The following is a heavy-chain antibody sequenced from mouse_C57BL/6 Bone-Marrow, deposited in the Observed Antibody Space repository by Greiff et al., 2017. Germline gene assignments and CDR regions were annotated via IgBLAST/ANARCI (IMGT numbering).Heavy chain of an antibody. CDR1: GFTFSSYG. J-gene: IGHJ2*01. D-gene: IGHD2-3*01. Sequence: EVQVVESGGDLVKPGGSLKLSCAASGFTFSSYGMSWVRQTPDKRLEWVATISSGGSYTYYPDSVKGRFTISRDNAKNTLYLQMSSLKAEDTAMYYCARYDRGVLGYWGKGTTLTVSS. V-gene: IGHV5-6*01. CDR3: ARYDRGVLGY. CDR2: ISSGGSYT.